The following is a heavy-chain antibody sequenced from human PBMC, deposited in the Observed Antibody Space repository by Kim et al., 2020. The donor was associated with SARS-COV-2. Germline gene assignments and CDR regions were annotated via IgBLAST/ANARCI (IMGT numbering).Heavy chain of an antibody. D-gene: IGHD2-15*01. V-gene: IGHV1-46*01. Sequence: ASVKVSCKASGYTFTSYYMHWVRQAPGQGLEWMGIINPSGGSTSYAQKFQGRVTMTRDTSTSTVYMELSSLRSEDTAVYYCARMGHNCSGGSCYYYYYYGMDVWGQGTTVTVSS. CDR1: GYTFTSYY. CDR3: ARMGHNCSGGSCYYYYYYGMDV. J-gene: IGHJ6*02. CDR2: INPSGGST.